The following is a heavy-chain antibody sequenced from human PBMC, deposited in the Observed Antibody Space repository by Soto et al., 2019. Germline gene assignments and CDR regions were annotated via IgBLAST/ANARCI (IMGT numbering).Heavy chain of an antibody. Sequence: SETLSLTCAVYGGSFSGYYWSWIRQPPGKGLEWIGEINHSGSTNYNPSLKSRVTISVDTSKNQFSLKLSSVTAADTAVYYCARGRRTTVTTGYYYYMDVWGKGTTVTVSS. CDR3: ARGRRTTVTTGYYYYMDV. D-gene: IGHD4-4*01. CDR2: INHSGST. J-gene: IGHJ6*03. CDR1: GGSFSGYY. V-gene: IGHV4-34*01.